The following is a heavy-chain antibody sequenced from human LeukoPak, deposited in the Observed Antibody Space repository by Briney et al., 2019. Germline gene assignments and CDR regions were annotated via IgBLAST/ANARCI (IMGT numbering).Heavy chain of an antibody. Sequence: SETLSLTCTVSGGSISSYYWSWIRQPPGKGLEWIGYIYYSGSTNYNPSLKSRVTISVDTSKNQFSLKLSSVTAADTAVYYCARERALADYYDSSGYFDYWGQGTLVTVSS. CDR2: IYYSGST. J-gene: IGHJ4*02. CDR3: ARERALADYYDSSGYFDY. V-gene: IGHV4-59*01. D-gene: IGHD3-22*01. CDR1: GGSISSYY.